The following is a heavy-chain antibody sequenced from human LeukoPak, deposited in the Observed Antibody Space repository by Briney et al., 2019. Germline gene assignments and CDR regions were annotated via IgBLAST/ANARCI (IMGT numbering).Heavy chain of an antibody. Sequence: GASVKVSCKASGYTFTSYDINWVRQATGQGLEWMGWMNPNSGNTGYAQKFQGRVTMTRDTSTSTVYMELSSLRSEDTAVYYCARDLGYCSSTSCPKYYFDYWGQGTLVTVSS. V-gene: IGHV1-8*01. D-gene: IGHD2-2*01. J-gene: IGHJ4*02. CDR3: ARDLGYCSSTSCPKYYFDY. CDR2: MNPNSGNT. CDR1: GYTFTSYD.